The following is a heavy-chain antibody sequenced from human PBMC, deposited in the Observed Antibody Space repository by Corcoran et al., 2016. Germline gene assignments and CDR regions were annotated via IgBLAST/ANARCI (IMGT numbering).Heavy chain of an antibody. CDR3: ARLGRGLGYCSGGSCSYYGMDV. CDR2: MNPNSGNT. D-gene: IGHD2-15*01. V-gene: IGHV1-8*01. Sequence: QVQLVQSGAEVKKPGASVKVSCKASGYTFTSYDINWVRQATGQGLEWMGWMNPNSGNTGYAQKFQGRVTMTRNTSISTAYMKLSSLRSEDTAVYYCARLGRGLGYCSGGSCSYYGMDVWGQGTTVTVSS. CDR1: GYTFTSYD. J-gene: IGHJ6*02.